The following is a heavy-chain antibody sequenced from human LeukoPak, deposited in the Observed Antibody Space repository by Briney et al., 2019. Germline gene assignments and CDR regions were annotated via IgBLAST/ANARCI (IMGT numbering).Heavy chain of an antibody. D-gene: IGHD3-16*02. CDR2: FDPEDGET. CDR3: ATVAAFGGVIAMYYFDY. V-gene: IGHV1-24*01. J-gene: IGHJ4*02. CDR1: GYTLTELS. Sequence: GASVKVSCKVPGYTLTELSIHWVRRAPGKGLEWMGGFDPEDGETIYAQKFQGRVTMTEDTSTDTAYMELSSLRSEDTAVYYCATVAAFGGVIAMYYFDYWGQGTLVTVSS.